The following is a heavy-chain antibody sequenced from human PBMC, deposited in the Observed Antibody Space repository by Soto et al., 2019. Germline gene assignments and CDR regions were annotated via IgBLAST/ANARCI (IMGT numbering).Heavy chain of an antibody. CDR2: INQDGSER. Sequence: PGGSLRLSCVASGFTFSNYWMTWVRQAPGKGLEWVANINQDGSERTHVDPVKGRFTVSRDNAKNSLYLEMNRLRAEDTAVYYCARGDIVVAVAAGGMDVWGQGTTVTVSS. CDR1: GFTFSNYW. D-gene: IGHD2-15*01. J-gene: IGHJ6*02. V-gene: IGHV3-7*01. CDR3: ARGDIVVAVAAGGMDV.